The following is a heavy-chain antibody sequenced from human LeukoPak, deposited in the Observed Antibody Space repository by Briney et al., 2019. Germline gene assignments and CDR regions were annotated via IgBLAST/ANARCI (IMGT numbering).Heavy chain of an antibody. V-gene: IGHV1-69*13. J-gene: IGHJ3*02. CDR2: IIPIFGTA. D-gene: IGHD3-10*01. CDR1: GGTFSSYA. Sequence: SVKVSCKASGGTFSSYAISWVRQAPGQGLEWMGGIIPIFGTANYAQKFQGRVTITADESTSTAYMELSSLRSEDTAVYYCARVFPPVRGVIRRHPYCDAFDIWGQGTMVTVSS. CDR3: ARVFPPVRGVIRRHPYCDAFDI.